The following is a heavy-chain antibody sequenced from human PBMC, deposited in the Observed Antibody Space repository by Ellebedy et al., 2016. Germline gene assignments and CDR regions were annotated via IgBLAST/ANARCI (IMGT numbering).Heavy chain of an antibody. J-gene: IGHJ4*02. CDR2: ISAYNGNT. V-gene: IGHV1-18*01. Sequence: ASVKVSCXASGNTFTNYGVSWVRQAPGQGLEWLGWISAYNGNTNYAQRLQGRVTMTTDTSTNTAYMELRSLRSDDTAVYYCARGLLWFGEPVEYWGQGTLVTVSS. CDR3: ARGLLWFGEPVEY. CDR1: GNTFTNYG. D-gene: IGHD3-10*01.